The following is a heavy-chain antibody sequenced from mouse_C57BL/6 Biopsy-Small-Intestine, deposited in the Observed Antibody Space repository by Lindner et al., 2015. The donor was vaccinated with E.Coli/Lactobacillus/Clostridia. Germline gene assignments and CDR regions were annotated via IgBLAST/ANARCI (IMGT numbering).Heavy chain of an antibody. CDR2: IDPGDGES. V-gene: IGHV14-2*01. CDR3: AREFITTIGYYFDY. D-gene: IGHD1-1*01. Sequence: VQLQESGADLVKPGASVKLSCTASGFNIKDYYIHWGKQKTDQGLEWIGRIDPGDGESKYAPKFQDKATITADTSSNTAYLQLSSLTSEDTAVYYCAREFITTIGYYFDYWGHGTTLTVSS. J-gene: IGHJ2*01. CDR1: GFNIKDYY.